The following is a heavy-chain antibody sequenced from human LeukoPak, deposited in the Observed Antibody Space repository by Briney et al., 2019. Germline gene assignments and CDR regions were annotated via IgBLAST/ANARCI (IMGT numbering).Heavy chain of an antibody. V-gene: IGHV3-13*01. Sequence: PGGSLRLSCAASGFTFSSYDMPWVRHATGKGLEWVSAIGTAGDTYYPGSVKGRFTISRENAKNSLYLQMNSLRAGDTAVYYCARASLNEAFDIWGQGPMVTVSP. CDR3: ARASLNEAFDI. D-gene: IGHD1-1*01. CDR2: IGTAGDT. CDR1: GFTFSSYD. J-gene: IGHJ3*02.